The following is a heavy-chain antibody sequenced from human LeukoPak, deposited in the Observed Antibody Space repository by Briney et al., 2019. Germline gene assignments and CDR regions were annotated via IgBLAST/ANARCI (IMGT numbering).Heavy chain of an antibody. CDR2: IYYTGNT. CDR1: GGSISSYY. J-gene: IGHJ4*02. CDR3: AGSPNPYYFDF. D-gene: IGHD6-19*01. V-gene: IGHV4-59*01. Sequence: SETLSLTCTVSGGSISSYYWSLIRQSPAKGLEWIGYIYYTGNTNYNPSLKSRVTILVDASKNQFSLNLSSVTAADTAVYYCAGSPNPYYFDFWGQGSLVTVSS.